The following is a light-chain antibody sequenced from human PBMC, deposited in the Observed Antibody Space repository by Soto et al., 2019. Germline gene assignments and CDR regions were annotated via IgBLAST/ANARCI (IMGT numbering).Light chain of an antibody. CDR2: DAS. V-gene: IGKV1-5*02. J-gene: IGKJ5*01. CDR3: QHLLSDPTA. Sequence: QMTQSLGSPSGWLGDRVSVVAGASQTIGSWLAWYQQKPGTAPKLLIYDASTLEGGVPSRFSGSGSGTSFTLTIASLEPEHFASSYCQHLLSDPTAFGQGMRMEIK. CDR1: QTIGSW.